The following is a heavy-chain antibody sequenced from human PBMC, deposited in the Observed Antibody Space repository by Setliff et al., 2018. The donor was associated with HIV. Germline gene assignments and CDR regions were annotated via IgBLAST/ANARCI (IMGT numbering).Heavy chain of an antibody. CDR3: ARTGAYNNYDDY. CDR2: ISGNNRIT. V-gene: IGHV1-18*01. D-gene: IGHD3-10*01. Sequence: ASVKVSCKTSGYKFNIFGVSWVRQAPGQGLEWLGWISGNNRITYYAQNFQSRVTLTTDTSTSTSNMELRSLRSDDTAVYYCARTGAYNNYDDYWGQGTQVTVSS. J-gene: IGHJ4*02. CDR1: GYKFNIFG.